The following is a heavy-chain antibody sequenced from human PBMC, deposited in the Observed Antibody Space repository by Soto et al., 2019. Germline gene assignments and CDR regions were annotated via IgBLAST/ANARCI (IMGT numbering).Heavy chain of an antibody. CDR1: GGSFSGYY. Sequence: QVQLQQWGAGLLKPSETLSLTCAVYGGSFSGYYWSWIRQPPGKGLEWIGEINHSGSTNYNPSLKSRAAISIDTSKNQFSMKLSSVTAEDTAVYYCAKWSGYYPSPYYYYYYMDVWGKGTTVTVSS. V-gene: IGHV4-34*01. J-gene: IGHJ6*03. CDR3: AKWSGYYPSPYYYYYYMDV. D-gene: IGHD3-3*01. CDR2: INHSGST.